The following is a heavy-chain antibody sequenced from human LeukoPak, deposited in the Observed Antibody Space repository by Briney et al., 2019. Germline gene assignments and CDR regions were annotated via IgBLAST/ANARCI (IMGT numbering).Heavy chain of an antibody. CDR2: MNPNSGNT. J-gene: IGHJ6*02. Sequence: ASVKVSCKASGYTFTIYDINWVRQATGQGLEWMGWMNPNSGNTGYAQKFQGRVTMTRNTSISTAYMELSSLRSEDTAVYYCARGQVLWFGEFTIHYYYYGMDVWGQGTTVTVSS. CDR1: GYTFTIYD. D-gene: IGHD3-10*01. CDR3: ARGQVLWFGEFTIHYYYYGMDV. V-gene: IGHV1-8*01.